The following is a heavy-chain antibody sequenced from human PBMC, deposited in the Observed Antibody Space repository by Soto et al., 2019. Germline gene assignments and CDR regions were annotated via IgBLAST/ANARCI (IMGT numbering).Heavy chain of an antibody. CDR1: GGYFNDNY. V-gene: IGHV4-34*01. Sequence: QVQLQQWGAGLLKPSETLSLSCAVYGGYFNDNYYTWFRQPPGKGLERIGEISRSGTTKYIPSLKSRASISFDTSTTQASLKVTSVTAADTAVYYCATSLWFGTQVELWGQGALVTVSS. CDR2: ISRSGTT. J-gene: IGHJ5*02. D-gene: IGHD3-10*01. CDR3: ATSLWFGTQVEL.